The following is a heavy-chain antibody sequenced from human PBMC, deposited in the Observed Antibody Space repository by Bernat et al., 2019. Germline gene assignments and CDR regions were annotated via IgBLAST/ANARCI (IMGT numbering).Heavy chain of an antibody. CDR3: AKMGGGWLVFDY. J-gene: IGHJ4*02. CDR1: GFTFSSYG. CDR2: ISYDGSNK. Sequence: QVQLVESGGGVVQPGRSLRLSCAASGFTFSSYGMHWVRQAPGKGLEWVAVISYDGSNKYYADSVKGRFTISRDNSKNTRYLQMNSLRAEDTAVYYCAKMGGGWLVFDYWGQGTLVTVSS. D-gene: IGHD6-19*01. V-gene: IGHV3-30*18.